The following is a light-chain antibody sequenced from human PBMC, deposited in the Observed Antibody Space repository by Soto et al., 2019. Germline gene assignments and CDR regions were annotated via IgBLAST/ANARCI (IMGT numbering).Light chain of an antibody. CDR3: CSYAGSSIAYV. CDR2: EGS. Sequence: QSVLTQPASVSGSPGQSITISCTGTSSDVGSYNLVSWYQQHPGKAPKLMIYEGSKRPSVVSNRFSGSKSGNTASLTISGLQAEDEADYYCCSYAGSSIAYVFGTGPKVTVL. V-gene: IGLV2-23*01. J-gene: IGLJ1*01. CDR1: SSDVGSYNL.